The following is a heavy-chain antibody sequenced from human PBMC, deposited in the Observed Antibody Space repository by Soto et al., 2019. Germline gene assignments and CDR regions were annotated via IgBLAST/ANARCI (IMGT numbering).Heavy chain of an antibody. CDR2: ISGSGGST. J-gene: IGHJ4*02. D-gene: IGHD2-15*01. CDR3: ARGRTCTGASCYGGGDC. V-gene: IGHV3-23*01. CDR1: GFTFGSYA. Sequence: PGGSLRLSCAASGFTFGSYAMSWVRQAPGKGLEWVSAISGSGGSTYYADSVKGRFTISRDNAKNSLFLHVNTLRPEDTAVYYCARGRTCTGASCYGGGDCWGQGTLVTVSS.